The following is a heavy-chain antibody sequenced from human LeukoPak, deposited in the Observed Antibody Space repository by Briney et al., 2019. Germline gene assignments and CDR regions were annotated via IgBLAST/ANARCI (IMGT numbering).Heavy chain of an antibody. V-gene: IGHV4-30-4*08. CDR3: ASRIAMVRGVIINAFDI. Sequence: SETLSLTCTVSGGSISSGDYYWRWIRQPPGKGLEGIGYIYYSGSTYYNPSLKSRVTISVDTSKNQFSLKLSSVTAADTAVYYCASRIAMVRGVIINAFDIWGQGTMVTVSS. J-gene: IGHJ3*02. D-gene: IGHD3-10*01. CDR1: GGSISSGDYY. CDR2: IYYSGST.